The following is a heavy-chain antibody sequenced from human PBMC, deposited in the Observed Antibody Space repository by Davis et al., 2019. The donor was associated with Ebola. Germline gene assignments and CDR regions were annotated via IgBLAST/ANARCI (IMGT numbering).Heavy chain of an antibody. V-gene: IGHV3-23*01. CDR2: ISGSGGST. CDR3: AKDSGSWDFDY. D-gene: IGHD1-26*01. J-gene: IGHJ4*02. Sequence: GGSLRLSCTDSVITFSSYAMTWVRQAPGKGLEWVSAISGSGGSTYYADSVKGRFTISRDNSKNTLYLQMDSLSAEDTAVYYCAKDSGSWDFDYWGQGTLVTVSS. CDR1: VITFSSYA.